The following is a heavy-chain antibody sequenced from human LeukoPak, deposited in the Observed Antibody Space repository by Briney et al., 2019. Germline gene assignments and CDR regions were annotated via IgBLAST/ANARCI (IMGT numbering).Heavy chain of an antibody. D-gene: IGHD1-1*01. CDR3: ARAPRLERRNHYYYYYYMDV. V-gene: IGHV4-59*12. CDR2: IYYSGST. J-gene: IGHJ6*03. Sequence: PSETLSLTCTVSGGSISSYYWSWIRQPPGKGLEWIGYIYYSGSTNYNPSLKSRVTISVDTSKNQFSLKLSSVTAADTAVYYCARAPRLERRNHYYYYYYMDVWGKGTTVTISS. CDR1: GGSISSYY.